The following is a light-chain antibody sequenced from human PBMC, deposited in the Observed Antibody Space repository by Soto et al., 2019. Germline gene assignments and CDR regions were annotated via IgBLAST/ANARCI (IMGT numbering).Light chain of an antibody. CDR3: QHRSNWPS. Sequence: EIVLTQSPATLSLSPGERATLSCRASQGVSSYLAWYQQKPGQAPRLLIYDASNRATGIPARFSGSGSGTDFTFTISSLEPEDFAVYYCQHRSNWPSFGPGTKVDIK. CDR2: DAS. J-gene: IGKJ3*01. CDR1: QGVSSY. V-gene: IGKV3-11*01.